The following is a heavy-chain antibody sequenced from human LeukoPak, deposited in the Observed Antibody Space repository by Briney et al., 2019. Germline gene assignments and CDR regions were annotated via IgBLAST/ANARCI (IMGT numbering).Heavy chain of an antibody. D-gene: IGHD6-13*01. Sequence: PSETLSLTCAVYGGSFSGYYWSWIRQPPGKGLEWIGDINHSGSTNYNPSLKSRVTISVDTSKNQFSLKLSSVTAADTAVYYCARFSISSSSLDYWGQGTLVTVSS. V-gene: IGHV4-34*01. J-gene: IGHJ4*02. CDR1: GGSFSGYY. CDR2: INHSGST. CDR3: ARFSISSSSLDY.